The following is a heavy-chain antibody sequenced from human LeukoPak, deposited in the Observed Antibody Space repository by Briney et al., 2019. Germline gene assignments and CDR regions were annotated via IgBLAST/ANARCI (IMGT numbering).Heavy chain of an antibody. Sequence: PGGSLRLSCAASGFTFSSYGMHWVRQAPGKGLEWVAFIRYDGSIKYYADSVKGRFTISRDNSKNTLYLQMNSLRAEDTAVYYCAKDLNDFWSGYYSPGFDHWGQGTLVTVSS. J-gene: IGHJ4*02. CDR1: GFTFSSYG. V-gene: IGHV3-30*02. CDR3: AKDLNDFWSGYYSPGFDH. D-gene: IGHD3-3*01. CDR2: IRYDGSIK.